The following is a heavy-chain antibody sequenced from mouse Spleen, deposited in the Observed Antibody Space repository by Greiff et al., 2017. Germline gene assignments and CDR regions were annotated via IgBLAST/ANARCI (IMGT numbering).Heavy chain of an antibody. CDR3: ARTTTAVRGWYFDV. D-gene: IGHD1-1*01. Sequence: EVKLMESGPELVKPGASVKISCKASGYTFTDYNMHWVKQSHGKSLEWIGYIYPYNGGTGYNQKFKSKATLTVDNSSSTAYMELRSLTSEDSAVYYCARTTTAVRGWYFDVWGAGTTVTVSS. V-gene: IGHV1S29*02. J-gene: IGHJ1*01. CDR2: IYPYNGGT. CDR1: GYTFTDYN.